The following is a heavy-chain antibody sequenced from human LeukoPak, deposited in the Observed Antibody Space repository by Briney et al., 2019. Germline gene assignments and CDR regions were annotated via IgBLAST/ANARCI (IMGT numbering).Heavy chain of an antibody. CDR2: INPNSGGT. CDR3: ARVMERWLQFPPASY. CDR1: GYTFTGYY. V-gene: IGHV1-2*06. Sequence: ASVKVSCKASGYTFTGYYMHWVRQAPGQGLEWMGRINPNSGGTNYAQKFQGRVTMTRDTSISTAYMELSRLRSDDTAVYYCARVMERWLQFPPASYWGQGTLVTVSS. J-gene: IGHJ4*02. D-gene: IGHD5-24*01.